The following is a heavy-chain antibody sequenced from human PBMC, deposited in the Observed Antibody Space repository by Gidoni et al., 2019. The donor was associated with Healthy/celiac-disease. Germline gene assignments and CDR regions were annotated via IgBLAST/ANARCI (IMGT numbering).Heavy chain of an antibody. CDR2: ISSSSSYT. CDR1: GFTFSDYY. D-gene: IGHD5-18*01. J-gene: IGHJ6*03. V-gene: IGHV3-11*06. CDR3: ARVDTAMVPHYYMDV. Sequence: QVQLVESGAVLVKPGGSLRLSCAASGFTFSDYYMSWIRQAPGKGLEWVSYISSSSSYTNYADSVKGRFTISRDNAKNSLYLQMNSRRAEDTAVYYCARVDTAMVPHYYMDVWGKGTTVTVSS.